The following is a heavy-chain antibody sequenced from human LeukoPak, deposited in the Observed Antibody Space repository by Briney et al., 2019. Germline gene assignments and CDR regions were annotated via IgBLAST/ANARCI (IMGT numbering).Heavy chain of an antibody. CDR2: IYYSGST. D-gene: IGHD6-19*01. V-gene: IGHV4-59*08. CDR3: ARHGQWLNGYFDY. Sequence: SQTLSLTCTVSGGSLSSYYWSWIRQPPAKGLEWIGYIYYSGSTNYNPSLKSRVTISVDTSKNQFSLKLSSVTAADTAVYYCARHGQWLNGYFDYWGQGTLVTVSS. J-gene: IGHJ4*02. CDR1: GGSLSSYY.